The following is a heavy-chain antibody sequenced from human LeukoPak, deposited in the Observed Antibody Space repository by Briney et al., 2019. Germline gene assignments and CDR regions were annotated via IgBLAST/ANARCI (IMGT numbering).Heavy chain of an antibody. CDR3: ARDATYCPNGVCYTRFDY. CDR1: GFTFTSHW. CDR2: MNLDGSEK. D-gene: IGHD2-8*01. V-gene: IGHV3-7*01. J-gene: IGHJ4*02. Sequence: PGGSLRLSCAASGFTFTSHWRSWVRQAPGKGLEWVARMNLDGSEKYYVESVKGRFTISRDNAKTSLYLEMNSLRAEDTAVYYCARDATYCPNGVCYTRFDYWGQGTLVTVSS.